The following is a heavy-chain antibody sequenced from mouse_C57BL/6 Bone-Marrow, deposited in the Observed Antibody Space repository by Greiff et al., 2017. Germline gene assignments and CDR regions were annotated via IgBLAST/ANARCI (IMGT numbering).Heavy chain of an antibody. V-gene: IGHV14-4*01. CDR2: IDPEIGDT. CDR3: SSFDGNYFDF. J-gene: IGHJ2*01. CDR1: GFNIKDDY. Sequence: EVQLQQSGAELVRPGAPVKLSCTASGFNIKDDYIHWVKQRPEQGLEWIGWIDPEIGDTEYASKFQGKATITSDTSSNTAYLQLSSLTSEDTAVYYCSSFDGNYFDFWGQGTPLTVAS. D-gene: IGHD2-3*01.